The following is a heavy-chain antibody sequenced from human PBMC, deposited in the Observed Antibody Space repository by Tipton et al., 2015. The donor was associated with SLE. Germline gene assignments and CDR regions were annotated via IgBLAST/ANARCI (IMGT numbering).Heavy chain of an antibody. Sequence: TLSLTCTVSGGSISSYYWSWIWQPPGKGLEWIGYIYYSGSTNYNPSLKSRVTISVDTSKNQFSLKLSSVTAADTAVYYCARDTAEWFFDYWGQGTLVTVSS. CDR1: GGSISSYY. CDR3: ARDTAEWFFDY. D-gene: IGHD3-3*01. V-gene: IGHV4-59*01. CDR2: IYYSGST. J-gene: IGHJ4*02.